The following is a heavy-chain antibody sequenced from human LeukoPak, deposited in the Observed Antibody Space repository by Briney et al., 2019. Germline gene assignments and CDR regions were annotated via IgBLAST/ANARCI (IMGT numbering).Heavy chain of an antibody. CDR2: ISESGST. V-gene: IGHV4-34*01. J-gene: IGHJ6*03. Sequence: PSETLSLTCGVSGEPFSGYYWSWIRQPPGKGLEWIGDISESGSTNYNPSLKSRVTISVDPSKNQFSLKLTSMTAADTAVYFCVRGRTDYYYDMDVWGKGTTVTVSS. CDR3: VRGRTDYYYDMDV. CDR1: GEPFSGYY.